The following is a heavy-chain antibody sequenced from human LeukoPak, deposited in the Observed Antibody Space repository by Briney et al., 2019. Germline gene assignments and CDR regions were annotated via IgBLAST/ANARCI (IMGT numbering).Heavy chain of an antibody. Sequence: SETLSLTCTVSGGSISSGGYYWSWIRQPPGKGLEWIGYIYHSGSPYYYPSLKSRVTITVDRSKNEFSLKLSSVTAADSAVYYCARGQSQLTLDYYYYYMDVWGKGTTVTVSS. CDR2: IYHSGSP. J-gene: IGHJ6*03. V-gene: IGHV4-30-2*01. D-gene: IGHD3-9*01. CDR3: ARGQSQLTLDYYYYYMDV. CDR1: GGSISSGGYY.